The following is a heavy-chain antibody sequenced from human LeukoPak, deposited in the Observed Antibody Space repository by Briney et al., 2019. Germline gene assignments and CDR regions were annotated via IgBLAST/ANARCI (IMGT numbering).Heavy chain of an antibody. V-gene: IGHV4-59*01. Sequence: SETLSLTCTVSGGSISSYYWSWIRQPPGKGLEWIGYIYYSGSTNYNPSLKSRVTISVDTSKNQFSLKLSSVPAADTAVYYCSGVDTALGSGYGMHVGGQGTTVTVSS. CDR3: SGVDTALGSGYGMHV. CDR2: IYYSGST. D-gene: IGHD5-18*01. CDR1: GGSISSYY. J-gene: IGHJ6*02.